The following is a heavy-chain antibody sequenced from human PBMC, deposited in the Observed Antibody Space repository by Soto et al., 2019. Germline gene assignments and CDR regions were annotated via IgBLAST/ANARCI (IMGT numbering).Heavy chain of an antibody. V-gene: IGHV1-2*04. CDR2: INPNSGGT. D-gene: IGHD2-2*01. Sequence: GASVKVSCKASGYTFTGYCMHWVRQAPGQGLEWMGWINPNSGGTNYAQKFQGWVTMTRDTSISTAYMELSRLRSDDTAVYYCARDPSLVVPAAKGPWFDLWGQGTLVTVSS. CDR1: GYTFTGYC. J-gene: IGHJ5*02. CDR3: ARDPSLVVPAAKGPWFDL.